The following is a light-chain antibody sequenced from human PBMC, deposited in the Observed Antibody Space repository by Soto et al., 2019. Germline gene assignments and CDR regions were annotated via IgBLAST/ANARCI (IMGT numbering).Light chain of an antibody. V-gene: IGLV2-14*01. CDR3: SSYTSSSTVL. J-gene: IGLJ2*01. CDR2: DVN. CDR1: SSDVGAYNY. Sequence: QSALTQPASVSGSPGQSITISCTGTSSDVGAYNYVSWYQQHPGKAPNLMIYDVNNRPSGVSNRFSGSKSGNTASLTISGLQAEDEADYYCSSYTSSSTVLFGGGTKVTVL.